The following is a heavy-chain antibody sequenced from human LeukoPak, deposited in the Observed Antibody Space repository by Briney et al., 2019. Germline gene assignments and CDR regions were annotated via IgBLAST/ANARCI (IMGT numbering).Heavy chain of an antibody. CDR2: INPNSGGT. CDR1: GYTFTGYY. D-gene: IGHD6-13*01. J-gene: IGHJ5*02. V-gene: IGHV1-2*06. Sequence: ASVTVSCKAHGYTFTGYYMHWVRQAPGQGLEWMGRINPNSGGTNYAQKFQGRVTMTRDTSISTAYMELSRLRSDDTAVYYCARDLYSSTAWFDPWGQGTLVTVSS. CDR3: ARDLYSSTAWFDP.